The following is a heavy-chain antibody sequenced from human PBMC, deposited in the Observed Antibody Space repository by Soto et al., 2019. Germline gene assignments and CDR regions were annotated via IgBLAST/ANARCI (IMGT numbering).Heavy chain of an antibody. CDR2: INQDGSQR. CDR1: RFKFGSHW. V-gene: IGHV3-7*01. CDR3: ARDFYTNDYDAYDM. Sequence: GGSLRLSCAASRFKFGSHWVNWVRQAPGKGLEWVANINQDGSQRRYADSVRGRFTISRDNAQNSLHLQMNSLRADDTDVYYCARDFYTNDYDAYDMWGQGTMVTVSS. D-gene: IGHD2-2*02. J-gene: IGHJ3*02.